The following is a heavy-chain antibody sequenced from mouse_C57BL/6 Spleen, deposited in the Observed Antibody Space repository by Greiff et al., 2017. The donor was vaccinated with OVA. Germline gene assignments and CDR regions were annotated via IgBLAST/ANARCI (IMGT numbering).Heavy chain of an antibody. CDR1: GYSITSGYY. CDR2: ISYDGSN. D-gene: IGHD1-1*01. J-gene: IGHJ1*03. CDR3: ASGRDSSNWYFDV. Sequence: DVKLVESGPGLVKPSQSLSLTCSVTGYSITSGYYWNWIRQFPGNKLEWMGYISYDGSNNYNPSLKNRISITRDTSKNQFFLKLNSVTTEDTATYYCASGRDSSNWYFDVWGTGTTVTVSS. V-gene: IGHV3-6*01.